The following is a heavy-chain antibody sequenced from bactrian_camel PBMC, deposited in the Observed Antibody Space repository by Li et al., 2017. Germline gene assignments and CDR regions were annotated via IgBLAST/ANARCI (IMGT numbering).Heavy chain of an antibody. CDR1: QYTWRRGC. CDR2: VDTDGRTT. J-gene: IGHJ4*01. Sequence: HVQLVESGGGSAEAGGSLRLSCVAQQYTWRRGCMGWFRQAPGNVREGVAAVDTDGRTTYAHSVKGRFAITEDNDRKQLYLTMNSLKPEDTGVYYCAANFLPLRGTRLTDGAYNYWGQGTQVTVS. D-gene: IGHD7*01. V-gene: IGHV3S1*01. CDR3: AANFLPLRGTRLTDGAYNY.